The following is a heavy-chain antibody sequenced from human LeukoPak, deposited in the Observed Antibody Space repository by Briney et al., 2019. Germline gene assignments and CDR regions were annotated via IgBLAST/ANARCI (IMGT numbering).Heavy chain of an antibody. CDR3: ARENSGLHSGNWFDP. V-gene: IGHV3-7*01. CDR1: GFTFSSYW. CDR2: IKQDGSEK. Sequence: GGSLRLSCAASGFTFSSYWMSWVRQAPGKGLEWVANIKQDGSEKYYVDSVKGRFTISRDNAKNSLYLQMNSLRAEDTAVYYCARENSGLHSGNWFDPWGQGTLVTVSS. J-gene: IGHJ5*02. D-gene: IGHD6-19*01.